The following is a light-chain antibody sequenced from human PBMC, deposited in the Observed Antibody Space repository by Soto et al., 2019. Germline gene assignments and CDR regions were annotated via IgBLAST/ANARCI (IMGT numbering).Light chain of an antibody. CDR1: QSVSSY. CDR3: QQRSNWPT. CDR2: DAS. Sequence: PGERATLSCRASQSVSSYLAWYQQKPDQAPRLLIYDASNRATGIPARFSGSGSGTDFTLTISSLEPEDFAVYYCQQRSNWPTFGGGTKVEIK. J-gene: IGKJ4*01. V-gene: IGKV3-11*01.